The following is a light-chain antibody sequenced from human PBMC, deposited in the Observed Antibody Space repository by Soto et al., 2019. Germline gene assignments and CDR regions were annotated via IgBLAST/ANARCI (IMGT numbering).Light chain of an antibody. CDR1: SSNIGAGYD. Sequence: QSVLTQPPSVSGVPGQRVTISCTGSSSNIGAGYDVHWYQQLPGTAPKLLIYGNSNRPSGVPDRFSGSKSGTSASLAITGLQAEDEADYYCQSYDSSLSALWVFGTGTKLTVL. CDR3: QSYDSSLSALWV. J-gene: IGLJ1*01. V-gene: IGLV1-40*01. CDR2: GNS.